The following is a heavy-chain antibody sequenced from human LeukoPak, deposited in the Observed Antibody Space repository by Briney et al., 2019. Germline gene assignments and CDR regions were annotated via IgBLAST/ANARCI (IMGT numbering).Heavy chain of an antibody. CDR3: ARVPSSGVITPIFDY. CDR1: GGSISSYY. J-gene: IGHJ4*02. Sequence: SETLSLTCTVSGGSISSYYWSWIRQPPGKGLEWIGYIYYSGSTSYNPSLKSRVTISVDTSKNQFSLKLSSVTAADTAVYYCARVPSSGVITPIFDYWGQGTLVTVSS. D-gene: IGHD3-22*01. CDR2: IYYSGST. V-gene: IGHV4-59*01.